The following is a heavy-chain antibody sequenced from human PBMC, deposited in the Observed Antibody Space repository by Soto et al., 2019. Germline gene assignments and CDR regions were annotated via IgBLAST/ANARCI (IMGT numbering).Heavy chain of an antibody. D-gene: IGHD3-22*01. Sequence: GGSLRLSCAASGFTFSSCWIHWVRQAPGMGLVWVSRSNSDGSSTSYADSVKGRFTISRDNAKNTLYLQMNSLRAEDTAVYYCARAIGYYGMDVWGQGTTVTVSS. CDR1: GFTFSSCW. J-gene: IGHJ6*02. CDR2: SNSDGSST. V-gene: IGHV3-74*01. CDR3: ARAIGYYGMDV.